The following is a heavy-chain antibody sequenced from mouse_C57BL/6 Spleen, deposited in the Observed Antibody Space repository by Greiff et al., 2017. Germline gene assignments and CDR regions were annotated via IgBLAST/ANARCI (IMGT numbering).Heavy chain of an antibody. J-gene: IGHJ1*03. CDR1: GYAFTNYL. CDR3: ARSGYGSRDFDV. V-gene: IGHV1-54*01. Sequence: QVQLQQSGAELVRPGTSVKVSCKASGYAFTNYLIEWVKQRPGQGLEWIGVINPGSGGTNYNEKFKGKATLTADKSSSTAYMQLSSLTSEDSAVYFCARSGYGSRDFDVWGTGTTVTVSS. D-gene: IGHD1-1*01. CDR2: INPGSGGT.